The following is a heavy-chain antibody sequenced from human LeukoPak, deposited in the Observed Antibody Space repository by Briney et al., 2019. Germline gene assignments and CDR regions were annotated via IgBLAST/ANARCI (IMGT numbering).Heavy chain of an antibody. CDR3: ARASTYGGNSGNAFDI. J-gene: IGHJ3*02. D-gene: IGHD4-23*01. V-gene: IGHV1-46*03. CDR1: GYTFTSYY. Sequence: ASVKVSSKASGYTFTSYYMHWVRQAPGQGLEWMAIINPSGGSTSYAQKFQGRVTMTRDTSTGTVYMELSSLRSEDTAVYYCARASTYGGNSGNAFDIWGQGTMVTVSS. CDR2: INPSGGST.